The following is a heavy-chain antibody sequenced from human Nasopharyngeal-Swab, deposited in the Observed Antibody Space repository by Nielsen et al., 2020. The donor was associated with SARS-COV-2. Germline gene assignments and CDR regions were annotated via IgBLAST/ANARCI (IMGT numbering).Heavy chain of an antibody. J-gene: IGHJ4*02. V-gene: IGHV3-11*04. D-gene: IGHD3-9*01. CDR1: GFTFSDYY. CDR3: AASRGITIFFDY. CDR2: ISSSGSTI. Sequence: LKISCAASGFTFSDYYMSWIRQAPGKGLEWVSYISSSGSTIYYADSVKGRFTISRDNAKNSLYLQMNSLRAEDTAVYYCAASRGITIFFDYWGQGTLVTVSS.